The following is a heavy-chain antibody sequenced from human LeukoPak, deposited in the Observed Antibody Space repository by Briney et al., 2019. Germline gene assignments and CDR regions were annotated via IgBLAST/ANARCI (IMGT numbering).Heavy chain of an antibody. J-gene: IGHJ3*02. CDR1: GYSFTSYW. CDR3: ARPRAIQLGTHDAFDI. Sequence: GESLKISCQGSGYSFTSYWIGWVRQMPGKGLEWMGIIYPGDSDTRYSPSFQAQGTISADKSISTAYLQWSSLKASDTAMYYCARPRAIQLGTHDAFDIWGQGTMVTVSS. D-gene: IGHD5-18*01. CDR2: IYPGDSDT. V-gene: IGHV5-51*01.